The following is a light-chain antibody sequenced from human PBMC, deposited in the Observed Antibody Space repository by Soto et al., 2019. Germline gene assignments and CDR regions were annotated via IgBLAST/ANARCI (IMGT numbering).Light chain of an antibody. V-gene: IGLV1-44*01. CDR3: AAWDDGLKGWL. CDR1: ISNIGGNT. CDR2: RDD. Sequence: QSVLTQPPSTSGTPGQRVTISCSGTISNIGGNTVNWYQHVPGSAPKLLIYRDDQRPSGVPDRFSGSQSATSASLAISGLQSEDEADYYCAAWDDGLKGWLFGGGTKVTVL. J-gene: IGLJ2*01.